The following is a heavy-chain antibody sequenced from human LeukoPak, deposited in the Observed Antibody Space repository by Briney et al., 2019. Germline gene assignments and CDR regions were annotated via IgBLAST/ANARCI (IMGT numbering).Heavy chain of an antibody. CDR3: ANQKTGSSSWPKIYYFDY. Sequence: PGGSLRLSCAASGFTFSSYAMSWVRQAPGKGLEWVSAISGSGGSTYYADSVKGRFTISRDNSKNTLYLQMNSLRAEDTAVYYCANQKTGSSSWPKIYYFDYWGQGTLVTVSS. CDR2: ISGSGGST. D-gene: IGHD6-13*01. J-gene: IGHJ4*02. V-gene: IGHV3-23*01. CDR1: GFTFSSYA.